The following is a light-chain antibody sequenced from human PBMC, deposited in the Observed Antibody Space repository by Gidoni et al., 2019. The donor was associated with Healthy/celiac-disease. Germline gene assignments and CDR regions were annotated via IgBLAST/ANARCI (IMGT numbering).Light chain of an antibody. CDR1: SSNIGAGYD. Sequence: QSVLTQPPSASGPPGQRVTISCTGSSSNIGAGYDVHWYQQLPGTAPKLLIYGNSNRPSGVPDRFSGSKSGTSASLAITGLQAEDEADYYCQSYDSSLSGYVFGTGTKVTVL. CDR2: GNS. CDR3: QSYDSSLSGYV. J-gene: IGLJ1*01. V-gene: IGLV1-40*01.